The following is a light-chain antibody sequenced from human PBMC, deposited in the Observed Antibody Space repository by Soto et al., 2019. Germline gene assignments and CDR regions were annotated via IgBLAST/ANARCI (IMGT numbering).Light chain of an antibody. J-gene: IGKJ2*01. CDR3: QKSSSIPYT. V-gene: IGKV1-39*01. CDR2: AAS. CDR1: QTISTY. Sequence: DIQMTQSPSSLSASVGDRVTITCRASQTISTYLNWYQQNPAKAPKLLIYAASNLQNGVPSRFSGSGSGTDFTLTISSLQPEDFATYYCQKSSSIPYTFGQGTKLEIK.